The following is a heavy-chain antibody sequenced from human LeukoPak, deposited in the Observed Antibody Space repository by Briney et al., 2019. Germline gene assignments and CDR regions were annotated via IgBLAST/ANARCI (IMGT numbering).Heavy chain of an antibody. J-gene: IGHJ2*01. V-gene: IGHV4-39*01. CDR3: ARQITMVRGVMRYFDL. CDR2: IYYTGNT. D-gene: IGHD3-10*01. CDR1: GVSISSSNSY. Sequence: SETLSLTCSVSGVSISSSNSYWGWIRQPPGKGLEWIGSIYYTGNTYYNASLKSRVTISVDTSKNQFSLKLSSVTAADTAVYYCARQITMVRGVMRYFDLWGRGTLVTVSS.